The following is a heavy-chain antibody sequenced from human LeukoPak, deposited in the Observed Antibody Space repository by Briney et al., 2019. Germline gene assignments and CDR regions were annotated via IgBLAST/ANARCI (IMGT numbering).Heavy chain of an antibody. CDR3: AKAACSGGSCYRPGYFDC. CDR1: GFTFSSYS. J-gene: IGHJ4*02. V-gene: IGHV3-21*04. CDR2: ISSSSSYI. D-gene: IGHD2-15*01. Sequence: GGSLRLSCAASGFTFSSYSMNWVRQAPGKGLEWVSSISSSSSYIYYADSVKGRFTISRDNAKNSLYLQMNSLRAEDTAVYYCAKAACSGGSCYRPGYFDCWGQGTLVTVSS.